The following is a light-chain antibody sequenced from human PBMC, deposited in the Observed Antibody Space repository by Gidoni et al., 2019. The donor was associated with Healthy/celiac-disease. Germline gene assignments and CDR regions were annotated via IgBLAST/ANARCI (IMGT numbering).Light chain of an antibody. CDR3: QQYGSSTET. V-gene: IGKV3-20*01. CDR1: QSVSSSY. Sequence: EIVLTQSPVTLSLSPGERATLSCRASQSVSSSYLAWYQQKPVQAPRLLIYGASSRATGIPDRFSGSGAGTDFTLTISRLEPEDFAVYYCQQYGSSTETFGQGTKVEIK. J-gene: IGKJ1*01. CDR2: GAS.